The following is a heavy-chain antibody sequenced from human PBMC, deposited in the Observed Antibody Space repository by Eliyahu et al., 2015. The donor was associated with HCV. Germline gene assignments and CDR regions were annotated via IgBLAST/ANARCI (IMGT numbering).Heavy chain of an antibody. CDR2: IHYSGST. D-gene: IGHD6-19*01. V-gene: IGHV4-59*01. CDR3: ASGGGGIAVAGTGGWFDP. Sequence: SETLSLTCIVSGGSISTYYWSWIRQPPGKGLEWIGYIHYSGSTNHNPSLKSRVTMSIDTSKNQFSLKLSSVTAADPAVYYCASGGGGIAVAGTGGWFDPWGQGTLVTVSS. J-gene: IGHJ5*02. CDR1: GGSISTYY.